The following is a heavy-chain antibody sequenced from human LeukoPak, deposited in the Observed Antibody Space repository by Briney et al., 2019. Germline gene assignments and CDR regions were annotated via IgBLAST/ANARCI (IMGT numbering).Heavy chain of an antibody. D-gene: IGHD6-6*01. CDR2: IYYSGST. CDR1: GGSISSSSYY. CDR3: AREVGYSSSSFMDY. J-gene: IGHJ4*02. V-gene: IGHV4-39*07. Sequence: SETLSPTCTVSGGSISSSSYYWGWIRQPPGKGLEWIGSIYYSGSTYYNPSLKSRVTISVDTSKNQFSLKLSSVTAADTAVYYCAREVGYSSSSFMDYWGQGTLVTVSS.